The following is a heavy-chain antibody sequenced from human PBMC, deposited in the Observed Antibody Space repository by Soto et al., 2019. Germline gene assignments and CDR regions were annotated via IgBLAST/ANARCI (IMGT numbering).Heavy chain of an antibody. J-gene: IGHJ4*02. CDR1: GGSISGGGYS. Sequence: QLQLQESGSGLVKPSQTLSLTCAVSGGSISGGGYSWSWIRQPPGKGLEWIGYIYHSGSTYYNPSLKSRVTISVDRSKNQLSLKLSSVTAADTAVYYCARAGGLGAVAADYWGQGTLVTVSS. CDR3: ARAGGLGAVAADY. V-gene: IGHV4-30-2*01. D-gene: IGHD6-19*01. CDR2: IYHSGST.